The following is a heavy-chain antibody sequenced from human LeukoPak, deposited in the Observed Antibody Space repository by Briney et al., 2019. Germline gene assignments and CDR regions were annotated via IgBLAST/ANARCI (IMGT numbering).Heavy chain of an antibody. V-gene: IGHV3-23*01. D-gene: IGHD1-26*01. J-gene: IGHJ6*01. Sequence: GGSLRLSCAASGFTFSGFAMSWVRRTPGKGLEWVSGISGSGDNTLYADSVKGRFTISRDNPKNTLYLEMNSLRAEDTAIYYCAKMKGHPLPKYYMDVWGQGTTVTVSS. CDR2: ISGSGDNT. CDR3: AKMKGHPLPKYYMDV. CDR1: GFTFSGFA.